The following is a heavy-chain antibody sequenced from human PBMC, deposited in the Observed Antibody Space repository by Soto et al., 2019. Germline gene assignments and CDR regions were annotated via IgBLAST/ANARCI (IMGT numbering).Heavy chain of an antibody. Sequence: QVQLVQSGAEVKKPGSSVKVSCKDSGGTFSTYSMFWVRQAPGQGLEWMGRIIPMLGIANYAQRFQDRVTITADKSTATAHMALSSLRSEDTALYYCTIGSWSGEVFDIWGQGTMVTVSS. CDR1: GGTFSTYS. CDR2: IIPMLGIA. D-gene: IGHD2-21*01. J-gene: IGHJ3*02. CDR3: TIGSWSGEVFDI. V-gene: IGHV1-69*02.